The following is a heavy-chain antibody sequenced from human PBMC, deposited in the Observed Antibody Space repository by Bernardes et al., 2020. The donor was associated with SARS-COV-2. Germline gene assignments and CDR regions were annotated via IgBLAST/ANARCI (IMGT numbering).Heavy chain of an antibody. CDR3: AKDHSSGWSDYGMDV. Sequence: GGSLRLSCAASGFTFDDYAMHWVRQAPGKGLEWVSGISWNSGSIGYADSVKGRFTISRDNAKNSLYLQMNSLRAEDTALYYCAKDHSSGWSDYGMDVWGQGTTVTVSS. CDR2: ISWNSGSI. D-gene: IGHD6-19*01. CDR1: GFTFDDYA. J-gene: IGHJ6*02. V-gene: IGHV3-9*01.